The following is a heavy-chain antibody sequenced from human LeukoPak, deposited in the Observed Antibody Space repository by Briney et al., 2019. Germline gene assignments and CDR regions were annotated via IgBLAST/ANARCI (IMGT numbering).Heavy chain of an antibody. Sequence: TGGSLRLSCAASGITFSSHWMSWVRQAPGKGLEWVANIKQDGSEKYYVDSVKGRFTISRDNAKNSLYLQMNSLRAEDTAFYYCARGTLRFFARWGQGTLVTVPS. CDR3: ARGTLRFFAR. CDR2: IKQDGSEK. D-gene: IGHD3-16*01. J-gene: IGHJ5*02. V-gene: IGHV3-7*04. CDR1: GITFSSHW.